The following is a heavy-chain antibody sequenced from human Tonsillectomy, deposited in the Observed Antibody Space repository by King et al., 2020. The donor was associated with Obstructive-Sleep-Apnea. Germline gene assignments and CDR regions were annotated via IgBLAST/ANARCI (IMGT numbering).Heavy chain of an antibody. V-gene: IGHV3-30*04. Sequence: VQLVESGGGVVQTGTSLRLSLGASGFTFRSFAMLWVPQAPGRGLECVAGLSYAWTDECYADAVQGRFIVSRDNSKNMLYLQMNSLRADDTAVYYCARDANGDYWGQGTPVTVSS. CDR3: ARDANGDY. CDR1: GFTFRSFA. J-gene: IGHJ4*02. D-gene: IGHD3-16*01. CDR2: LSYAWTDE.